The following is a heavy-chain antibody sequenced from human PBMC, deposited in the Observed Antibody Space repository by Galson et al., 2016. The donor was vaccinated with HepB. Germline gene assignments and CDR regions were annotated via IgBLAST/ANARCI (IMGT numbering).Heavy chain of an antibody. V-gene: IGHV3-30*04. CDR2: ISYDGSNY. D-gene: IGHD6-13*01. CDR1: GFTFSPYS. J-gene: IGHJ6*02. Sequence: SLRLSCAASGFTFSPYSMHWVRQAPGKGLEWVADISYDGSNYYYADSVKGRFTISRDNSKNTLYLQMNSLRAEDTAVYHCARQSSSWSSRGGRWDVGGQGTTVTVSS. CDR3: ARQSSSWSSRGGRWDV.